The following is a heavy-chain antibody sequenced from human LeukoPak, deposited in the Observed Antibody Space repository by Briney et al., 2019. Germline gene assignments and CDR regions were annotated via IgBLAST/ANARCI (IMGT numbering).Heavy chain of an antibody. CDR1: GFTFSSYS. D-gene: IGHD2-15*01. CDR3: ARGWRERSGGARPFGY. J-gene: IGHJ4*02. Sequence: PGGSLRLSCAASGFTFSSYSMTWVRQPPGKGLEWIGEINHSGSTNYNPSLKSRVTISVDTSKNQFSLKLSSVTAADTAEYYCARGWRERSGGARPFGYWGQGTLVTVSS. V-gene: IGHV4-34*01. CDR2: INHSGST.